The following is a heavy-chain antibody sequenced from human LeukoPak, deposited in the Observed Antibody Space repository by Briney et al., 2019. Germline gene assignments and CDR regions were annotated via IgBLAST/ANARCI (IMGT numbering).Heavy chain of an antibody. V-gene: IGHV1-2*02. CDR1: EYTFTASY. D-gene: IGHD6-13*01. CDR2: INPNRGAT. J-gene: IGHJ4*02. Sequence: ASVKVSCKASEYTFTASYIHWVRQAPGQGLECMGWINPNRGATNYVQKFQGRVTMTRDTSISTAYMDLSRLRSDDTAVYYCARAAPGAYFDSWGQGTPVTVSS. CDR3: ARAAPGAYFDS.